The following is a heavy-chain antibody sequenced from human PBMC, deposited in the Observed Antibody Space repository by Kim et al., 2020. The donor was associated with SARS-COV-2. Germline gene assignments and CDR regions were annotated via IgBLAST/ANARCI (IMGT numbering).Heavy chain of an antibody. V-gene: IGHV3-33*01. CDR2: IWYDGSNK. CDR3: ARGVRVAAALYYYGMDV. CDR1: GFTFSSYG. J-gene: IGHJ6*02. D-gene: IGHD6-13*01. Sequence: GGSLRLSCAASGFTFSSYGMHWVRQAPGKGLEWAAVIWYDGSNKYYADSVKGRFTISRDNSKNTLYLQMNSLRAEDTAVYYCARGVRVAAALYYYGMDVWGQGTTVTVSS.